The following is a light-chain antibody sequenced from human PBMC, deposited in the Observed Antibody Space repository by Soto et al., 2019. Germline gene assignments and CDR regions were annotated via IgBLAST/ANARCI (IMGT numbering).Light chain of an antibody. CDR1: SSDVGGNKY. V-gene: IGLV2-14*03. CDR2: DVS. CDR3: SAFTGTTYV. Sequence: QSVLTQPASVSGSPGQSITISCTGTSSDVGGNKYVSWYQHYPGKAPKLMICDVSNRPSGVSNRFSGSKSDNTASLTISGLQAEDEADYYCSAFTGTTYVFGTGTKVTVL. J-gene: IGLJ1*01.